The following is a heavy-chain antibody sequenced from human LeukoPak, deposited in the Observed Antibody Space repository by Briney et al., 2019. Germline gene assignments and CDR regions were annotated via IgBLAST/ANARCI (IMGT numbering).Heavy chain of an antibody. V-gene: IGHV4-59*12. CDR3: ASSRPYDILTGPFDY. D-gene: IGHD3-9*01. Sequence: SETLSLTCTVSGGSISSYYWSWIRQPPGKGLEWIGYIYYSGSTNYNPSLKSRVTISVDTSKNQFSLKLSSVTAADTAVYYCASSRPYDILTGPFDYWGQGTLVTVSS. J-gene: IGHJ4*02. CDR2: IYYSGST. CDR1: GGSISSYY.